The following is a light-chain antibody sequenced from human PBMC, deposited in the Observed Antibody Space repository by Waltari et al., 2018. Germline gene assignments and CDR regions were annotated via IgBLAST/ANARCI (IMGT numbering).Light chain of an antibody. V-gene: IGKV3-11*01. J-gene: IGKJ5*01. CDR3: QQRNNSPPTT. Sequence: EIVSTQSPATLSSSPGERATLSCRASQSVSSYLAWYQQKPGQAPRLLIYDASNRATGIPARFSGTGSGTDFILTISSLEPEDFAVYYCQQRNNSPPTTFGQGTRLEIK. CDR2: DAS. CDR1: QSVSSY.